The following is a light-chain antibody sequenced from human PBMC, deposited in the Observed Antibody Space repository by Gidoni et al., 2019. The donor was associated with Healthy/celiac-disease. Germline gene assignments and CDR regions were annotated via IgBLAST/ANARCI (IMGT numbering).Light chain of an antibody. V-gene: IGKV3-11*01. CDR2: DAS. J-gene: IGKJ2*01. Sequence: EIVLTQSPATLSLSPGERATLSCRASQSVSSYLAWYQQKPGQAPRLLIYDASNRATGILARFSGSGSGTDFTLTISSLEPEDFAVYYCQQRSNWPRTFXQXTKLXIK. CDR1: QSVSSY. CDR3: QQRSNWPRT.